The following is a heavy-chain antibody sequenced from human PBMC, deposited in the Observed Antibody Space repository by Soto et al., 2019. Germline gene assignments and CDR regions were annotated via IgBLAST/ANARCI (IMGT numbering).Heavy chain of an antibody. Sequence: GGSLRLSCAASGFTFDDYTMHWVRQAPGKGLEWVSLISWDGGSTYYADSVKGRFTISRDNSKNSLYLQMNSLRTEDTALYYCAKGNSNYYYYYGMDVWGQGTTVTVSS. J-gene: IGHJ6*02. CDR2: ISWDGGST. V-gene: IGHV3-43*01. CDR3: AKGNSNYYYYYGMDV. CDR1: GFTFDDYT.